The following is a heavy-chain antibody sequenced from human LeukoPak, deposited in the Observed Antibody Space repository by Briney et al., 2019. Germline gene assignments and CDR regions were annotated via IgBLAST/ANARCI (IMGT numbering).Heavy chain of an antibody. V-gene: IGHV3-21*05. D-gene: IGHD1-26*01. CDR1: GFTFSSYS. Sequence: PGGSLRLSCAASGFTFSSYSMNWVRQAPGKGLEWVSYISSSGRSILYADSVKGRFTVSRDNAKNSLYLQMNSLRAEDTAVYYCAREIPPGSYAPDYWGQGTLVTVSS. J-gene: IGHJ4*02. CDR3: AREIPPGSYAPDY. CDR2: ISSSGRSI.